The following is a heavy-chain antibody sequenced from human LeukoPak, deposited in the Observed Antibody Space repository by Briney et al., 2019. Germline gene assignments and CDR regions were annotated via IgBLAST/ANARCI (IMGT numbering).Heavy chain of an antibody. CDR3: ARGYGSGSRGYYFDY. Sequence: SETLSLTCAVYGGSFSGYYWSWIRQPPGKGLEWIGEINHSGSTNYNPSLKSRVTISVDTSKDQFSLKLSSVTAADTAVYYCARGYGSGSRGYYFDYWGQGTLVTVSS. CDR1: GGSFSGYY. J-gene: IGHJ4*02. V-gene: IGHV4-34*01. D-gene: IGHD3-10*01. CDR2: INHSGST.